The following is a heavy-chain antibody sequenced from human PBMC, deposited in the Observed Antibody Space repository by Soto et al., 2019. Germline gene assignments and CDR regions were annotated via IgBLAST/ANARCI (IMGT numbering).Heavy chain of an antibody. CDR2: IGVSGDT. Sequence: GSLRLSCAASGFTFSSHGMTWVRQTPGKGLEWLSVIGVSGDTYYADSVKGRFTISRDNSKNTLYLQMDSLRDEDTALYDCARAPSPTVKSGREVRGQGTAVTVS. D-gene: IGHD4-17*01. V-gene: IGHV3-23*01. J-gene: IGHJ6*02. CDR1: GFTFSSHG. CDR3: ARAPSPTVKSGREV.